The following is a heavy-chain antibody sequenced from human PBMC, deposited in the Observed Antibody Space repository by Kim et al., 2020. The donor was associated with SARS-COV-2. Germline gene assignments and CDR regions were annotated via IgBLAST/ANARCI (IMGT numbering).Heavy chain of an antibody. V-gene: IGHV3-74*01. J-gene: IGHJ4*02. Sequence: GGSLRLSCAASGFTFTSYWMHWVRQAPGKGLMWVSRINTDVRTTYYADSVKGRLTISRDDARNTLYLQMDSLRAEDSAVFYFARAGSFGFYYWGPGALVTAS. CDR2: INTDVRTT. D-gene: IGHD1-26*01. CDR3: ARAGSFGFYY. CDR1: GFTFTSYW.